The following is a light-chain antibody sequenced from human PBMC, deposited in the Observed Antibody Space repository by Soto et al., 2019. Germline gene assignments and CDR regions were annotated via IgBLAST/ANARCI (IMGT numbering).Light chain of an antibody. Sequence: IQLTQSPSSLAASVGDRVTITCRASQDISNYLVWYQQKPGKAPNLLIYAASTLQSGVPLRFSGGWSGTDFTLTISNLQPEDFATYYCPLLSRKPPHTFGQGTKVEIK. V-gene: IGKV1-9*01. CDR1: QDISNY. J-gene: IGKJ2*01. CDR2: AAS. CDR3: PLLSRKPPHT.